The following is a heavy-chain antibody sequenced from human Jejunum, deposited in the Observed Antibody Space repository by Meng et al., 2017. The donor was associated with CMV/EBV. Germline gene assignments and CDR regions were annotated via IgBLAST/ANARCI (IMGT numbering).Heavy chain of an antibody. CDR2: VNSGGGDI. CDR1: EFTFSRQW. CDR3: VRAGSGNAYGLFDS. D-gene: IGHD1-26*01. Sequence: ASEFTFSRQWMHWVRQGPGKGLVWVARVNSGGGDISYADSVKGRFIISRDNAKNTLYLQMNSLRAEDMAVYYCVRAGSGNAYGLFDSWGQGTLVTAS. J-gene: IGHJ4*02. V-gene: IGHV3-74*01.